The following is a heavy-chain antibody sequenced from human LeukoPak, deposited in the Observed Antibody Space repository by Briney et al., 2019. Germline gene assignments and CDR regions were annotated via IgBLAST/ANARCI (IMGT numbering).Heavy chain of an antibody. J-gene: IGHJ6*03. CDR3: ARAFCGGDCYTYYYYYMDV. CDR1: GFTFSSYW. CDR2: IKQDGSEK. V-gene: IGHV3-7*01. Sequence: PGGSLRLSCAASGFTFSSYWMSWVRQAPGKGLEWVANIKQDGSEKYYVDSVKGRFTISRDNAKDSLYLQMNSLRAEDTAVYYCARAFCGGDCYTYYYYYMDVWGKGTTVTVSS. D-gene: IGHD2-21*01.